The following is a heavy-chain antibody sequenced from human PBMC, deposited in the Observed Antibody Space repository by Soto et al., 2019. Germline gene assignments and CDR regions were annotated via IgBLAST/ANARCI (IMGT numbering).Heavy chain of an antibody. Sequence: QVQLVQSGAEEKKPGASVKVSCKASGYTFTSYAMHWVRQAPGQRLEWMGWINAGNGNTKYSQKFQGRVTITRDTSASTAYMERSSLRSQDTAVDYCASAWVVVTAPDYWGQGTLVTFS. J-gene: IGHJ4*02. CDR1: GYTFTSYA. CDR2: INAGNGNT. V-gene: IGHV1-3*05. CDR3: ASAWVVVTAPDY. D-gene: IGHD2-21*02.